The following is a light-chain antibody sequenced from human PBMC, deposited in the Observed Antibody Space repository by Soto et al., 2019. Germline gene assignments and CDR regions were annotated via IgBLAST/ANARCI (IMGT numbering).Light chain of an antibody. CDR3: QQLNGFPIT. CDR1: QDINNF. Sequence: DIQLTQSPSFLSASGGDRVTITCRASQDINNFLAWYQQQPGKAPKLLIYPASSLQRGVPSRFRGSGSGTEFTLTISSLQSEDFATYYCQQLNGFPITFGQGTRLEIK. V-gene: IGKV1-9*01. J-gene: IGKJ5*01. CDR2: PAS.